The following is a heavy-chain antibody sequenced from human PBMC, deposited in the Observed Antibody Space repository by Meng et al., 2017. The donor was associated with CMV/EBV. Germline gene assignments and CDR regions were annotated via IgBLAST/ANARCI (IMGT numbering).Heavy chain of an antibody. V-gene: IGHV1-18*01. CDR2: ISAYNGNT. Sequence: VQLVQSVAGVKKPGAPGKVSCKASGYLFTSYGNRWVRQAPGQGLEWMGWISAYNGNTNYAQKLQGRVTMTTDTSTSTAYMELRSLRSDDTAVYYCARMEVGGGSCYSDYWGQGTLVTVSS. J-gene: IGHJ4*02. D-gene: IGHD2-15*01. CDR1: GYLFTSYG. CDR3: ARMEVGGGSCYSDY.